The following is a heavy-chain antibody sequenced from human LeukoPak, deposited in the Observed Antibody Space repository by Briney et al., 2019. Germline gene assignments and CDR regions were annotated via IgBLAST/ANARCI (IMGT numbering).Heavy chain of an antibody. D-gene: IGHD1-26*01. V-gene: IGHV3-23*01. CDR3: VKEIKYVGATYLHS. CDR1: GFTFSSST. CDR2: ILNNDIGGNA. Sequence: PGRSLRLSCTASGFTFSSSTMSWVRQAPGKRPEWVSGILNNDIGGNAYYADAVKGRFTISRDDSKSTLYLEMNSLRAEDTAMYYCVKEIKYVGATYLHSWGQGTLVTVSS. J-gene: IGHJ4*02.